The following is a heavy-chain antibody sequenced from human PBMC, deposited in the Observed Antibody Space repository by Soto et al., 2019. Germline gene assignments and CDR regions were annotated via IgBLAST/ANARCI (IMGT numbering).Heavy chain of an antibody. V-gene: IGHV3-43D*04. J-gene: IGHJ4*02. CDR3: AKDISNYDSSGPDY. CDR1: GFTFDDYA. CDR2: ISWDGGST. Sequence: GGSLRLSSAASGFTFDDYALHWVRQAPGKGLEWVSLISWDGGSTYYADSVKGRFTISRDNSKNSLYLQMNSLRAEDTALYYCAKDISNYDSSGPDYWGPGTLVTVSS. D-gene: IGHD3-22*01.